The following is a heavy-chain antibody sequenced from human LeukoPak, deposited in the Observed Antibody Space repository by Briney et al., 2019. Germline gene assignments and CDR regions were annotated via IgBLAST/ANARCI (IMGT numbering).Heavy chain of an antibody. CDR3: ARVRVRAVIITYYYYGMDV. D-gene: IGHD3-10*01. J-gene: IGHJ6*02. CDR2: ISYDGGDK. Sequence: GGSLRLSCAASGFTFSSYAMHWVRQAPGKGLQWVAVISYDGGDKYYANSVKGRFTISRDNSKSTLYLQMNSLRPDDTAVYYCARVRVRAVIITYYYYGMDVWGQGTTVTVSS. CDR1: GFTFSSYA. V-gene: IGHV3-30*04.